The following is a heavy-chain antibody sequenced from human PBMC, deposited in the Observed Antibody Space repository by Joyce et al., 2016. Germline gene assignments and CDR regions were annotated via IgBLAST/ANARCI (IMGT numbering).Heavy chain of an antibody. CDR3: AGVTSYYFYYYMDV. Sequence: EVQLVESGGGLVQPGGSLRLSCAASGFTFNTYSMNWVRQAPGKGLEWVSYISRSMYTIYYVDSVKGRFTISRDNAKNSLYLQMNSLRAEDTAVYFCAGVTSYYFYYYMDVWGKGTTVTVSS. CDR2: ISRSMYTI. V-gene: IGHV3-48*01. CDR1: GFTFNTYS. J-gene: IGHJ6*03.